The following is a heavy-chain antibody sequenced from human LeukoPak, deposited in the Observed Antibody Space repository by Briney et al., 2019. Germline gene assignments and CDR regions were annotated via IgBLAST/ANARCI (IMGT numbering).Heavy chain of an antibody. CDR3: ARGAYYDSSGYYYDIDY. J-gene: IGHJ4*02. D-gene: IGHD3-22*01. CDR1: GFTFSSYG. CDR2: GWYDGSNK. V-gene: IGHV3-33*01. Sequence: WGSLRLSCAASGFTFSSYGMHWVRQAPGKGLEWVAVGWYDGSNKYYADSVKGRFTISRDNSKNTLYLQMNSLRAEDTAVYYCARGAYYDSSGYYYDIDYWGQGTLVTVSS.